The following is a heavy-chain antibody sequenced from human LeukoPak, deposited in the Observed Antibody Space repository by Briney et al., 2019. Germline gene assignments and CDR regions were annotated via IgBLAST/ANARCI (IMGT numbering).Heavy chain of an antibody. J-gene: IGHJ6*02. V-gene: IGHV3-11*01. CDR3: ASLYGSGSYYNPYYYGMDV. CDR2: ISSSGSTI. D-gene: IGHD3-10*01. CDR1: GFTFSDYY. Sequence: GGSLRLSCAASGFTFSDYYMSWIRQAPGKGLEWVSYISSSGSTIYYADSVRGRFTISRDNAKNSLYLQMNSLRAEDTAVYYCASLYGSGSYYNPYYYGMDVWGQGTTVTVSS.